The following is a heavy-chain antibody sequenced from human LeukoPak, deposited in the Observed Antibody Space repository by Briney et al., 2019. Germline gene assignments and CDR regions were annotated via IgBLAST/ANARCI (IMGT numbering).Heavy chain of an antibody. V-gene: IGHV3-23*01. J-gene: IGHJ5*02. CDR3: ARDLGGSPGTGEVWWFDP. CDR1: GFTFSSYA. CDR2: ISGGST. Sequence: PGGSLRLSCAASGFTFSSYAMSWVRQAPGKGLEWVSAISGGSTYYANSVKGRFTISRDNSKNTLYLQMNRLRSDDTAVYDCARDLGGSPGTGEVWWFDPCGQGTLVTVSS. D-gene: IGHD2-8*02.